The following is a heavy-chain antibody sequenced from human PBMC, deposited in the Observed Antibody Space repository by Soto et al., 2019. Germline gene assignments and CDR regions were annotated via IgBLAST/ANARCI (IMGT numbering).Heavy chain of an antibody. D-gene: IGHD5-18*01. CDR2: INPSGGST. V-gene: IGHV1-46*01. Sequence: ASVKVSCKASGYTFTSYYMHWVRQAPGQGLEWMGIINPSGGSTSYAQKFQGRVTMTRDTSTSTVCMELSSLRSEDTAVYYCARDGHVDTAMGYYFDYCGQGTLVTVSS. J-gene: IGHJ4*02. CDR3: ARDGHVDTAMGYYFDY. CDR1: GYTFTSYY.